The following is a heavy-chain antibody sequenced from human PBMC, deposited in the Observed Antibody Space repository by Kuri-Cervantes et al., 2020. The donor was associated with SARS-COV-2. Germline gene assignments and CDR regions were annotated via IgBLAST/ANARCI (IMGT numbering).Heavy chain of an antibody. Sequence: ASVTVSCKASGYTFTSYAMNWVRQAPGQGREWMGWMNPNSGNTGYAQKFQGRVTMTRNTYISTAYMELSSLRSEDTAVYYCAGGQYTYCGGDCYDAFDIWGQGTMVTVSS. CDR3: AGGQYTYCGGDCYDAFDI. D-gene: IGHD2-21*02. V-gene: IGHV1-8*02. CDR1: GYTFTSYA. CDR2: MNPNSGNT. J-gene: IGHJ3*02.